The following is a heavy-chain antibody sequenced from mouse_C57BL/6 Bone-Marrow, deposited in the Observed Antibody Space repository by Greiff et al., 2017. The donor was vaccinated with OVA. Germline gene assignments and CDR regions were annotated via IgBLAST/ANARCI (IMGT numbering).Heavy chain of an antibody. D-gene: IGHD2-1*01. Sequence: QVQLQQPGAELVRPGTSVKLSCKASGYTFTSYWMHWVKQRPGQGLEWIGVIDPSDSYTTYNQKFKGKATLTVDTSSSTAYMQLSSLTSEDSAVYYCARWYYCNYDYAMDYWGQGTSVTVSS. J-gene: IGHJ4*01. CDR3: ARWYYCNYDYAMDY. V-gene: IGHV1-59*01. CDR1: GYTFTSYW. CDR2: IDPSDSYT.